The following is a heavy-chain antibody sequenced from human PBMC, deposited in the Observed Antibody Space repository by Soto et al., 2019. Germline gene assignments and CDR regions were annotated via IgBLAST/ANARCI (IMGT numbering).Heavy chain of an antibody. V-gene: IGHV1-18*01. CDR1: GYTFTSYG. Sequence: ASVKVSCKASGYTFTSYGISWVRQAPGQGLEWMGWINANNGNTNYAQKLQGWVTMTRDTSISTAYMELSRLRSDDTAVYYCAREEKDAFDIWGQGTMVTVSS. J-gene: IGHJ3*02. CDR3: AREEKDAFDI. CDR2: INANNGNT.